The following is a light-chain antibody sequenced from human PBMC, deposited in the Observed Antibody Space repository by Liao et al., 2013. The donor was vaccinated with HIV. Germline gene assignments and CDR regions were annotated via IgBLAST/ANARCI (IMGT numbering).Light chain of an antibody. CDR1: NIGSKS. Sequence: SYVLTQPPSVSVAPGKTATVTCGGSNIGSKSVHWYQQKPGQAPLLVIYYDTERPSGVPERMSGSKSGNTATLTISRVDAGDEADYYCQVWDFTSDQRYVFGTGTKVSVL. V-gene: IGLV3-21*04. CDR2: YDT. CDR3: QVWDFTSDQRYV. J-gene: IGLJ1*01.